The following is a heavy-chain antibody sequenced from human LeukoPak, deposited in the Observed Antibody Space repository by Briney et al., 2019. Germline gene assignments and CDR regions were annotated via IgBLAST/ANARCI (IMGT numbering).Heavy chain of an antibody. J-gene: IGHJ4*02. CDR3: ARDRRQQLVHIDY. V-gene: IGHV1-2*02. CDR1: GYTFINYY. CDR2: INPNTGGT. Sequence: GASVTVSCKPSGYTFINYYIHWVRQAPGQGPEWMGWINPNTGGTKYAQNFQGRITMTRDTSITTAHMELSRLRSDDTAVYYCARDRRQQLVHIDYWGQGTLVTVSS. D-gene: IGHD6-13*01.